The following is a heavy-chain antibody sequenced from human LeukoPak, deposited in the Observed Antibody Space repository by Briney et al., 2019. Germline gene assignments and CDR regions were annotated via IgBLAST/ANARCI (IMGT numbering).Heavy chain of an antibody. Sequence: GGSLRLSCAASGFTFSSYSMNWVRQAPGKGLEWVSYISSSSSTIYYADSVKGRFTISRDNAKNSLYLQMNSLRAEDTAVYYCARAIAAASYAFDIWGQGTMVTVSS. V-gene: IGHV3-48*04. CDR1: GFTFSSYS. D-gene: IGHD6-13*01. CDR2: ISSSSSTI. J-gene: IGHJ3*02. CDR3: ARAIAAASYAFDI.